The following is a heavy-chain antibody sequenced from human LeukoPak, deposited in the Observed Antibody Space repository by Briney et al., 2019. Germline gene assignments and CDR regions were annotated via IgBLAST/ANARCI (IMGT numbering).Heavy chain of an antibody. Sequence: GGPLRLSCAPSGFTFSLYSMNWVRQAPGKGLEWVSSICSSISYIYCADSVKGRFTISRDNAKNSLSLQMNSQRAEDTAVYYCARVRGVEYSSVDVFDIWGQGTMVTVSS. CDR1: GFTFSLYS. J-gene: IGHJ3*02. V-gene: IGHV3-21*01. D-gene: IGHD6-19*01. CDR3: ARVRGVEYSSVDVFDI. CDR2: ICSSISYI.